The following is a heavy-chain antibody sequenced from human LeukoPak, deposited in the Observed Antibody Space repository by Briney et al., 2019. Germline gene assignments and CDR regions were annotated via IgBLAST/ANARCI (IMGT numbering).Heavy chain of an antibody. J-gene: IGHJ4*02. D-gene: IGHD2-15*01. CDR1: GGSISSGGYY. CDR2: IYYSGST. Sequence: SETLSLTCTVSGGSISSGGYYWSWIRQHPGKGLEWIGYIYYSGSTYYNPSLKSRVTISVDTSKNQFSLKLSSVTAADTAMYYCARVGNGYCSGGSCFATANPIDYWGQGTLVTVSS. V-gene: IGHV4-31*03. CDR3: ARVGNGYCSGGSCFATANPIDY.